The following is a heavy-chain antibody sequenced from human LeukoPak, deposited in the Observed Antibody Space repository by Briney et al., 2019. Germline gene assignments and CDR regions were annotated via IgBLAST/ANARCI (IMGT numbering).Heavy chain of an antibody. Sequence: SETLSLTCTVSGGSISSYYWSWIRQPPGKGLEWIGYIYYSGSTNYNPSLKSRVTISVDTSKNQFSLKLSSVTAADTAVYYCARGGPEKDPPYYYHYMDVWGKGTTVTVSS. CDR2: IYYSGST. CDR3: ARGGPEKDPPYYYHYMDV. CDR1: GGSISSYY. V-gene: IGHV4-59*01. D-gene: IGHD1-14*01. J-gene: IGHJ6*03.